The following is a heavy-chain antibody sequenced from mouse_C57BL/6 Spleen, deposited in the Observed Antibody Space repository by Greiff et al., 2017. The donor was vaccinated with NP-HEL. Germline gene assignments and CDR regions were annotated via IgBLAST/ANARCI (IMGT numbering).Heavy chain of an antibody. V-gene: IGHV1-4*01. Sequence: QVQLQQSGAELARPGASVKMSCKASGYTFTSYTMHWVKQRPGQGLEWIGYINPSSGYTKYNQKFKDKATLTADKSSSTAYMQLSSLTSEDSAVYYCARTVVATPYFDYWGQGTTLTVSS. CDR3: ARTVVATPYFDY. D-gene: IGHD1-1*01. J-gene: IGHJ2*01. CDR1: GYTFTSYT. CDR2: INPSSGYT.